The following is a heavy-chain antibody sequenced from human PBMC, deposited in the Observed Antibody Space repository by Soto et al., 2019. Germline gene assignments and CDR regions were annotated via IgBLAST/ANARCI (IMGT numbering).Heavy chain of an antibody. Sequence: GASVKVSCKASGYTLTSYAMHWVRQAPGQRLEWMGWINAGNGNTKYSQKFQGRVTITRDTSASTAYMELSSLRSEDTAVYYCARDPLEQWLALDYWGQGTLVTVSS. CDR1: GYTLTSYA. CDR3: ARDPLEQWLALDY. V-gene: IGHV1-3*01. D-gene: IGHD6-19*01. CDR2: INAGNGNT. J-gene: IGHJ4*02.